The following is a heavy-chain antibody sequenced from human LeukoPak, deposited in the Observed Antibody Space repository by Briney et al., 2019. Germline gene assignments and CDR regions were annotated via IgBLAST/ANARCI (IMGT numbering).Heavy chain of an antibody. CDR3: ASGFYCSSTSCYAYYFDY. Sequence: ASVKVSCKASGYTFTSYGISWVRQAPGQGLEWIGWISAYNGNTNYAQKLQGRVTMTTDTSTSTAYMELRSLRSDDTAVYYCASGFYCSSTSCYAYYFDYWGQGTLVTVSP. CDR1: GYTFTSYG. CDR2: ISAYNGNT. V-gene: IGHV1-18*01. J-gene: IGHJ4*02. D-gene: IGHD2-2*01.